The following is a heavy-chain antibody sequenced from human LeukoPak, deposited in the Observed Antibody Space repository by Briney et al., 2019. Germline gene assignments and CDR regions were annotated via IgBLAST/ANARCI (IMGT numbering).Heavy chain of an antibody. CDR2: IIPIFGTA. V-gene: IGHV1-69*05. J-gene: IGHJ3*02. Sequence: AXVKVSCKASGYTFTGYYMHWVRQAPGQGLEWMGRIIPIFGTANYAQKFQGRVTITTDESTSTAYMELSSLRSEDTAVYYCAREMAVPIVVPDSFDIWGQGTMVTVSS. CDR3: AREMAVPIVVPDSFDI. CDR1: GYTFTGYY. D-gene: IGHD3-10*01.